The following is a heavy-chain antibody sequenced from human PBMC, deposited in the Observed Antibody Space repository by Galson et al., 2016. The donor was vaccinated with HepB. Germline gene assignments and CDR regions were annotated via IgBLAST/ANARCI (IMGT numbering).Heavy chain of an antibody. J-gene: IGHJ3*02. V-gene: IGHV4-39*01. CDR1: GGSISTNNYC. D-gene: IGHD2-21*01. CDR2: ICHSGNT. Sequence: TLSLTCTVSGGSISTNNYCWDWVRQPPGQGLEWIGSICHSGNTYYNPSLKSRVAMPVDTSNNQFSLKLRSVTAADTAVYYCARHVVPEDAFNIWGQGTKVTVSS. CDR3: ARHVVPEDAFNI.